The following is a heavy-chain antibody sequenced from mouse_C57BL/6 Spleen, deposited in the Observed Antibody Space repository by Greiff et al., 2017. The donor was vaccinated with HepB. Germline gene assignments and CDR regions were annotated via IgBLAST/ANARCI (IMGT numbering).Heavy chain of an antibody. Sequence: DVKLVESGGGLVKPGGSLKLSCAASGFTFSDYGMHWVRQAPEKGLEWVAYISSGSSTIYYADTVKGRFTISRDNAKNTLCLQITSLRSEDTAMYYCARGGYYDIMDYWGQGTSVTVSS. J-gene: IGHJ4*01. CDR3: ARGGYYDIMDY. CDR2: ISSGSSTI. V-gene: IGHV5-17*01. CDR1: GFTFSDYG. D-gene: IGHD2-3*01.